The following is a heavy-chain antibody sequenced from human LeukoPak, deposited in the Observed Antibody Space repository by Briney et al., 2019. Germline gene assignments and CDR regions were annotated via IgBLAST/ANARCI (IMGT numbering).Heavy chain of an antibody. CDR1: GYNFTSYW. J-gene: IGHJ5*02. Sequence: GESLQISCKGSGYNFTSYWIGWVRPVPGKGLEGMGIIYHGDSDTRYSPSFQGQVTISADKSISTAYLQWSSLKASDTAMYYCARLSPAAGHNWFDPWGQGTLVTVSS. V-gene: IGHV5-51*01. CDR2: IYHGDSDT. CDR3: ARLSPAAGHNWFDP. D-gene: IGHD6-13*01.